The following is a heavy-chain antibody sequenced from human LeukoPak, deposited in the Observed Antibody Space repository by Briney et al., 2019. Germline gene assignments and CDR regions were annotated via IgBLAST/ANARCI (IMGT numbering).Heavy chain of an antibody. CDR3: AREVDFWSGYYRDYYYGMDV. D-gene: IGHD3-3*01. J-gene: IGHJ6*02. CDR2: IIPIFGTA. CDR1: GGTFSSYA. V-gene: IGHV1-69*13. Sequence: VASVKVSCKASGGTFSSYAISWVRQAPGQGLEWMGGIIPIFGTANYAQKFQGRVTITADESTSPAYMELSSLRSEDTAVYHCAREVDFWSGYYRDYYYGMDVWGQGTTVTVSS.